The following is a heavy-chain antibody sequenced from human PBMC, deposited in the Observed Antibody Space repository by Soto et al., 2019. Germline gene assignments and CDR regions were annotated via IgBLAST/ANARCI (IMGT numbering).Heavy chain of an antibody. CDR1: GYSFTSYW. V-gene: IGHV5-10-1*01. D-gene: IGHD3-9*01. CDR3: ARYYDILTRYDY. J-gene: IGHJ4*02. Sequence: ESLKISCKGSGYSFTSYWISWGRQMPGKGLEWMGRIDPSDSYTNYSPSFQGHVTISADKSISTAYLQWSSLKASDTAMYYCARYYDILTRYDYWGQGTLVTVSS. CDR2: IDPSDSYT.